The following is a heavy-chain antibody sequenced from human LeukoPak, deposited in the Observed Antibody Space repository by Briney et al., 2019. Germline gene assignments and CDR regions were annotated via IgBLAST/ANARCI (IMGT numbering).Heavy chain of an antibody. CDR2: IYYSGST. V-gene: IGHV4-39*01. D-gene: IGHD6-19*01. Sequence: SETLSLTCTVSGGSISSSSYYWGWIRQPPGKGLEWIGSIYYSGSTYYNPSLKSRVTISVDTSKNQFSLKLSSVTAADTAVYYCARHVYTVAGGNFDYWGQGTLVTVSS. CDR1: GGSISSSSYY. CDR3: ARHVYTVAGGNFDY. J-gene: IGHJ4*02.